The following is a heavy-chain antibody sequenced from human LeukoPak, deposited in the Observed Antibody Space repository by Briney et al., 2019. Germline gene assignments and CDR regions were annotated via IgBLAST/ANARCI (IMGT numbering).Heavy chain of an antibody. Sequence: SETLSLTCTVSGDSISSYYCSWIWQPPGKGLEWIGYIYYSGSTSYNPSLKSRVTISVDTSKNQFSLKLSSVTAADTAVYFCARGPYSYDSSGAFDIWGQGTMVTVSS. J-gene: IGHJ3*02. D-gene: IGHD3-22*01. CDR3: ARGPYSYDSSGAFDI. CDR2: IYYSGST. CDR1: GDSISSYY. V-gene: IGHV4-59*08.